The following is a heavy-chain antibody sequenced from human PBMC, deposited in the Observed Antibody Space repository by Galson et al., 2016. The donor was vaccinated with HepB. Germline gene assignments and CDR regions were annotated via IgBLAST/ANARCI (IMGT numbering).Heavy chain of an antibody. D-gene: IGHD2-21*01. Sequence: PALVKPTQTLTLTCTFSGFSLDTYGIAVGWIRQPPGKALEWLALIFWDDDERYSPSLQHRITLTKDTSRSQVVLAMTNMGPVDTATYYCARQFFYGGGGANWFDFWGQGIPVTVHS. CDR3: ARQFFYGGGGANWFDF. J-gene: IGHJ5*01. CDR1: GFSLDTYGIA. V-gene: IGHV2-5*02. CDR2: IFWDDDE.